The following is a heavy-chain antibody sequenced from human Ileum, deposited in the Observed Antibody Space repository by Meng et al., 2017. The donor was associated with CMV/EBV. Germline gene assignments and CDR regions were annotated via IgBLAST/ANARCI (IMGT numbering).Heavy chain of an antibody. CDR2: ISTSSYI. V-gene: IGHV3-21*01. Sequence: GESLKISCAASGFTFSTYSMNWVRQAPGKGLEWVSSISTSSYIYYADSVKGRFTISRDNAKNSLYLQMNSLRAEDTAVYYCARDRYGDYDFDYWGQGTLVNVAS. CDR1: GFTFSTYS. J-gene: IGHJ4*02. CDR3: ARDRYGDYDFDY. D-gene: IGHD4-17*01.